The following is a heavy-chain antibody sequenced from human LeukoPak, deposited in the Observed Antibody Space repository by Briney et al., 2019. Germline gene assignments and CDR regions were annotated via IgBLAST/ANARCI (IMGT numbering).Heavy chain of an antibody. CDR2: ISAYNGNT. CDR3: ARDKRGSIAAAGTFDP. V-gene: IGHV1-18*01. Sequence: GASVKVSCKASGYTFTSYGISWMQQAPGQGLEWMGWISAYNGNTNYAQKLQGRVTMTTDTSTSTAYMELRSLRSDDTAVYYCARDKRGSIAAAGTFDPWGQGTLVTVSS. CDR1: GYTFTSYG. D-gene: IGHD6-13*01. J-gene: IGHJ5*02.